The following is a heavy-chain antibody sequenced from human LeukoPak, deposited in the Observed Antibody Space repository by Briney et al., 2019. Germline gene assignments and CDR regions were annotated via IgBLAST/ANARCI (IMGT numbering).Heavy chain of an antibody. CDR2: IDSSSSYM. V-gene: IGHV3-21*01. Sequence: PGGSLRLSCAASGFTFRSYSMNWVRQAPGKRLEWVSSIDSSSSYMYYADSVKGRFTISRDNAKNSLYLQMNSLRVEDTAVYYCVRGNSQYLLLSHFAYWGQGTLITVSS. CDR3: VRGNSQYLLLSHFAY. CDR1: GFTFRSYS. D-gene: IGHD3-22*01. J-gene: IGHJ4*02.